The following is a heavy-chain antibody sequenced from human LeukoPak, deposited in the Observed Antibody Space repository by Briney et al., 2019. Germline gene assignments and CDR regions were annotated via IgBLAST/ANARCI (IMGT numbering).Heavy chain of an antibody. V-gene: IGHV3-15*01. Sequence: PGGSLRLSCAASGFNFFTYGMHWVRQAPGKGLEWVGRIKTKTDGGTTDYAAPVKGRFTISRDDSESTLFLQMNSLKAEDTAVYYCTTDAWDPDYWGQGTLVTVSS. J-gene: IGHJ4*02. CDR1: GFNFFTYG. D-gene: IGHD1-26*01. CDR2: IKTKTDGGTT. CDR3: TTDAWDPDY.